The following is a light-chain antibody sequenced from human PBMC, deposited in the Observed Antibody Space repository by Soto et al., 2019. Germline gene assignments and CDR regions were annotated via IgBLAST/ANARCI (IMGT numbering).Light chain of an antibody. V-gene: IGKV3-11*01. CDR2: DAS. CDR3: QQRINWPLT. Sequence: EIVLTQSPATLSLSPGERATLSCRASQSDSSNLAWYQQKPGQAPRLLIYDASNRATGIPARFSGSGSGTDFTLTISSLEPEDFAVYYCQQRINWPLTFGGGTKVEIK. J-gene: IGKJ4*02. CDR1: QSDSSN.